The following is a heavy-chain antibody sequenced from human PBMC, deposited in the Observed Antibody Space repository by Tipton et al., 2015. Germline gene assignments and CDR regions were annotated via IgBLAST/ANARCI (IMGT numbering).Heavy chain of an antibody. CDR1: GFTFSSYG. D-gene: IGHD3-10*01. J-gene: IGHJ5*02. CDR3: ARDGMVRGDGWFDP. V-gene: IGHV3-33*01. Sequence: SLRLSCAASGFTFSSYGMHWVRHAPGKGLEGVAVVWYDGVYKYYADSVRGRFTISRDNSKNTLYLQMNSLRAEDTAVYYCARDGMVRGDGWFDPWGQGTLVIVSS. CDR2: VWYDGVYK.